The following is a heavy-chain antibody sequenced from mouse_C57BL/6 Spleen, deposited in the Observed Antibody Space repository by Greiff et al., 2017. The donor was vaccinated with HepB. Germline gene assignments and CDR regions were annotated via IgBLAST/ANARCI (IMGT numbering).Heavy chain of an antibody. V-gene: IGHV1-82*01. D-gene: IGHD3-1*01. Sequence: VQLQQSGPELVKPGASVKISCKASGYAFSSSWMNWVKQRPGKGLEWIGRIYPGDGDTNYNGKFKGKATLTADKSSSTAYMQLSSLTSEDSAVYFCARSGGEDFFAYWGEGTLVTVSA. CDR3: ARSGGEDFFAY. CDR2: IYPGDGDT. CDR1: GYAFSSSW. J-gene: IGHJ3*01.